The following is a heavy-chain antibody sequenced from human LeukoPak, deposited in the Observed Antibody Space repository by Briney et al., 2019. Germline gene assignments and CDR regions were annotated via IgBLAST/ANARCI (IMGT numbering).Heavy chain of an antibody. J-gene: IGHJ3*02. Sequence: SETLSLTCTVSGGSISSGSYYWSWIRQPAGKGLEWIGRIYTSGSTNYNPSLKSRVTISVDTSKNQFSLKLSSVTAADTAVYYCARVRSSRGFDIWGQGTMVTVSS. V-gene: IGHV4-61*02. CDR1: GGSISSGSYY. D-gene: IGHD3-10*01. CDR2: IYTSGST. CDR3: ARVRSSRGFDI.